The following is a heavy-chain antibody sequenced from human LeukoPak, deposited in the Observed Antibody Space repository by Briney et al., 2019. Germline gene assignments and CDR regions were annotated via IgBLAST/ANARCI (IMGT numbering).Heavy chain of an antibody. CDR1: GYSFTSHW. V-gene: IGHV5-51*01. CDR2: IYPGDSDT. D-gene: IGHD3-3*01. J-gene: IGHJ5*02. Sequence: GESLKISCKGSGYSFTSHWIGWVRQMPGKGLEWMGIIYPGDSDTRYSPSFQGQVTISADKSISTAYLQWSSLKASDTAMYYWASLLPDPPGGYVFWSGYQGYTWFAPGGKEPRSPVS. CDR3: ASLLPDPPGGYVFWSGYQGYTWFAP.